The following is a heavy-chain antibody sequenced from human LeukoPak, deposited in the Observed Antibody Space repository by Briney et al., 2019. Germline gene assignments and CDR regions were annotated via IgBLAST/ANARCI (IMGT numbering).Heavy chain of an antibody. J-gene: IGHJ4*02. V-gene: IGHV1-2*02. D-gene: IGHD2-2*01. Sequence: ASVKVSCKASGYTFISYGITWVRQAPGQGLEWMGWSNPNSGGTNYAQKFQGRVTMTRDTSISTAYMELSRLRSDDTAVYYCARDIVVVPAATTINYDYWGQGTLVTVSS. CDR2: SNPNSGGT. CDR1: GYTFISYG. CDR3: ARDIVVVPAATTINYDY.